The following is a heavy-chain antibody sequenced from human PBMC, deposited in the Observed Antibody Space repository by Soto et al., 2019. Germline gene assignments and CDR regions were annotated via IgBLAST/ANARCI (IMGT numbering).Heavy chain of an antibody. CDR3: ARANMVRGVISYYYGMDV. CDR1: GFTFSDYY. Sequence: QVKLVESGGGLVKPRGSLRLSCAASGFTFSDYYMSWIRQAPGKGLEWVSHISSSGSSTYHADSVKGRFTISRDNAKNSLXLQMISLRAEDTAVYYCARANMVRGVISYYYGMDVWGQGTTVTVSS. J-gene: IGHJ6*02. CDR2: ISSSGSST. D-gene: IGHD3-10*01. V-gene: IGHV3-11*01.